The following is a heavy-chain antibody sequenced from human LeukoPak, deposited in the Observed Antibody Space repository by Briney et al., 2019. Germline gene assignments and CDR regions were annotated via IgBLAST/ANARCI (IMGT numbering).Heavy chain of an antibody. CDR2: IYPGDSDT. CDR1: GYSFTSYW. CDR3: ARMATIPSYYYYYMDV. J-gene: IGHJ6*03. Sequence: GESLKISCKGSGYSFTSYWIGWVRQMPGKGLEWMGIIYPGDSDTRYSPSFQGQVTISADKSISTAYLQWSSLKASDTAMYYCARMATIPSYYYYYMDVWGKGTTVTISS. D-gene: IGHD5-12*01. V-gene: IGHV5-51*01.